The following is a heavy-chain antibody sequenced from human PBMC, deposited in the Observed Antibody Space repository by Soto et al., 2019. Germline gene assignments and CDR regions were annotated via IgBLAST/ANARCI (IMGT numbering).Heavy chain of an antibody. V-gene: IGHV1-69*13. D-gene: IGHD2-2*01. CDR2: IIPIFGTA. CDR1: GYTFTSYN. CDR3: ARKGQGIVVVPAAPPLYYYYGMDV. J-gene: IGHJ6*02. Sequence: SVKVSCKASGYTFTSYNINWVRQATGQGLEWMGGIIPIFGTANYAQKFQGRVTITADESTSTAYMELSSLRSEDTAVYYCARKGQGIVVVPAAPPLYYYYGMDVWGQGTTVTVS.